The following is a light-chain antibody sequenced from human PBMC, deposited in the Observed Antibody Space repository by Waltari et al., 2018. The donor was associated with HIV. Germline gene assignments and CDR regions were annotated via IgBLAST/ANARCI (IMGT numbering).Light chain of an antibody. CDR3: SSYGDSLRVL. CDR2: EVT. J-gene: IGLJ3*02. CDR1: SSDIGAYDS. Sequence: QSALTQPPSASGSLGQSATISCTGYSSDIGAYDSVSWFQQHPRSAPKLLLYEVTRRPSSVSDRFSGSRSGSTAFLTVAGLQPDDEATYFCSSYGDSLRVLFGGGTNVTVL. V-gene: IGLV2-8*01.